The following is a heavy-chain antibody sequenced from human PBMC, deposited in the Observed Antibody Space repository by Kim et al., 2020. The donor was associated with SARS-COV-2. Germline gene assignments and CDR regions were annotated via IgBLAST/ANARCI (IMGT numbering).Heavy chain of an antibody. V-gene: IGHV4-34*01. CDR1: GGSFSGYY. D-gene: IGHD5-18*01. J-gene: IGHJ4*02. CDR2: INHSGST. Sequence: SETLSLTCAVYGGSFSGYYWSWIRQPPGKGLEWIGEINHSGSTNYNPSLKSRVTILVDTSKNQFSLKLSSVTAADTAVYYCARENQQLWLPAYWGQGTLVTVSS. CDR3: ARENQQLWLPAY.